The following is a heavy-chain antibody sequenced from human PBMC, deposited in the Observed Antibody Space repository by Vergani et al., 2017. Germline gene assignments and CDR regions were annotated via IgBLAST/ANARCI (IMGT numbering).Heavy chain of an antibody. CDR3: AREAGGAAAGTWSSRGLDY. V-gene: IGHV3-33*01. J-gene: IGHJ4*02. D-gene: IGHD6-13*01. CDR1: GFTFSSYG. Sequence: VQLVESGGGVVQPGRSLRLSCAASGFTFSSYGMHWVRQAPGKGLEWVAVIWFDGSNKYYTDSVKGRFTISRDNSKNTLYLQMNSLRAEDTAVYYCAREAGGAAAGTWSSRGLDYWGQGTLVTVSS. CDR2: IWFDGSNK.